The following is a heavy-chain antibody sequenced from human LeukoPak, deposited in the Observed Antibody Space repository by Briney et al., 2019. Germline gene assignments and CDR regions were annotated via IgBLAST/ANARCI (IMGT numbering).Heavy chain of an antibody. D-gene: IGHD6-13*01. CDR1: GFTFSSYE. J-gene: IGHJ5*02. CDR3: ARGGYWFDP. CDR2: ISSSGSTI. Sequence: GGSLRLSCAASGFTFSSYEMNWVRQAPGKGPEWVSYISSSGSTIYYADSVKGRFTISRDNAENSLYLQMNSLRAEDTAVYYCARGGYWFDPWGQGTLVTVSS. V-gene: IGHV3-48*03.